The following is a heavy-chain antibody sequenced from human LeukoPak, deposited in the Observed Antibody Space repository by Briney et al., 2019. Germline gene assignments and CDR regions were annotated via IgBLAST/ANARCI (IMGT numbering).Heavy chain of an antibody. V-gene: IGHV5-51*01. J-gene: IGHJ4*02. CDR3: ARRYCSGGTCYPAIDY. Sequence: GESLKISCKGSGYSFTTYWIGWVRQMPGKGLEWMGIIYPGDSDTRYSPSFQGQVTISVDKSISTAYLQWSSLKASDTAMYYCARRYCSGGTCYPAIDYWGQGTLVTVSS. CDR1: GYSFTTYW. D-gene: IGHD2-15*01. CDR2: IYPGDSDT.